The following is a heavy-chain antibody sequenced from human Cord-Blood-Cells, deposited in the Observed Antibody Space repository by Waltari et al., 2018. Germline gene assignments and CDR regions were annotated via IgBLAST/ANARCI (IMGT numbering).Heavy chain of an antibody. CDR2: SIPILGIA. Sequence: QVQLVQSGAEVKKPGSSVKVSCKASGGTISSYAISLVRQAPGQGLEWMGGSIPILGIANYAQKFQGRVTITADKSTSTAYMELSSLRSEDTAVYYCARGPDYGSGSYIDYWGQGTLVTVSS. D-gene: IGHD3-10*01. V-gene: IGHV1-69*10. CDR3: ARGPDYGSGSYIDY. J-gene: IGHJ4*02. CDR1: GGTISSYA.